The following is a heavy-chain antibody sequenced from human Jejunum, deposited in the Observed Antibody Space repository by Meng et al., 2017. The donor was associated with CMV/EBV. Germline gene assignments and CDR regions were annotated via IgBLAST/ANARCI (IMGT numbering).Heavy chain of an antibody. D-gene: IGHD3-10*02. Sequence: GKASGYTFSNYGITWVRHAPRRGLEWMGWVSTYNDNTNYAQKFQGRVTMTTDTSTRTVYMELRSLRSDDTAVYYCARESMFLLDVWGQGTTVTVSS. CDR3: ARESMFLLDV. V-gene: IGHV1-18*01. CDR1: GYTFSNYG. J-gene: IGHJ6*02. CDR2: VSTYNDNT.